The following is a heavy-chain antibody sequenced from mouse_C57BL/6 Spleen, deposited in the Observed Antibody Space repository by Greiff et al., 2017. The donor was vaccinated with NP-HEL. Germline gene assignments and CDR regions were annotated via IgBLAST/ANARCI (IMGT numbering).Heavy chain of an antibody. J-gene: IGHJ3*01. CDR1: GFSFNTYA. Sequence: DVMLVESGGGLVQPKGSLKLSCAASGFSFNTYAMNWVRQAPGKGLEWVARIRSKSNNYATYYAESVKDRFTISRDDSESMLYLQMNNLKTEDTAMYYCVRRGFAYWGQGTLVTVSA. V-gene: IGHV10-1*01. CDR2: IRSKSNNYAT. CDR3: VRRGFAY.